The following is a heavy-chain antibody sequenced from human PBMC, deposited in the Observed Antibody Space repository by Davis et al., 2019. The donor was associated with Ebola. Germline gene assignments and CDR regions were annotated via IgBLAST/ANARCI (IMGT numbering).Heavy chain of an antibody. J-gene: IGHJ4*02. CDR3: ARGLPSSCEDY. Sequence: AASVKVSCKASGYTFTSYDINWVRQATGQGLEWMGWMNPNSGNTGYAQKFQGRVTMTRNTSISKAYMELSSLRSGDTAVYYCARGLPSSCEDYWGQGTLVTVSS. CDR1: GYTFTSYD. D-gene: IGHD6-13*01. V-gene: IGHV1-8*01. CDR2: MNPNSGNT.